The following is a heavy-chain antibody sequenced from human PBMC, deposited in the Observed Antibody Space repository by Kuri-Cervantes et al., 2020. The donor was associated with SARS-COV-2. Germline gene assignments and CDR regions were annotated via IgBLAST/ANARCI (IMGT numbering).Heavy chain of an antibody. D-gene: IGHD3-3*01. Sequence: ASVKVSCKASGYTFTGRYIYWVRQAPGQGLEWMGWINPNSGDTKYTQKFQGRVTMARDTSITTAYMELIGLRSDDTAVYHCARGYYGLDYWGQGSLVTVSS. CDR1: GYTFTGRY. J-gene: IGHJ4*02. CDR2: INPNSGDT. V-gene: IGHV1-2*02. CDR3: ARGYYGLDY.